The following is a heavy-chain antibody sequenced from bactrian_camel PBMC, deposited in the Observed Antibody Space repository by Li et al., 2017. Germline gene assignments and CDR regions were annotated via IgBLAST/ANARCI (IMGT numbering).Heavy chain of an antibody. D-gene: IGHD1*01. J-gene: IGHJ6*01. CDR2: IDSRGTL. CDR1: SSHRC. V-gene: IGHV3S53*01. Sequence: HVQLVESGGGSVQAGGSLRLSCTSTSSHRCMGWFRQAPGKEREGVASIDSRGTLTYADSVKGRFSISKDNAKDTLTLRMDSLQPDDTAMYYCAADRTPWSARGTQCGLLSRYFGYWGQGTQVTVS. CDR3: AADRTPWSARGTQCGLLSRYFGY.